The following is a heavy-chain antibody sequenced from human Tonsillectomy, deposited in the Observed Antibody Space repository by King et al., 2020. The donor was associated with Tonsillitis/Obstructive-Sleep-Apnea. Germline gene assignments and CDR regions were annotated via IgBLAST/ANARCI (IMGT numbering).Heavy chain of an antibody. CDR3: ARHVRDGYGTNFDY. Sequence: QLQLQELGPGLVKPSETLSLTCTVSGHSIRSSTYYWGWIRQPPGKGLEWIGTIYYTGSTYYNPSLKSRVTVYVDTSKNQFSLRLSSVTAADTAVYYCARHVRDGYGTNFDYWGQGTLVTVSS. V-gene: IGHV4-39*01. CDR2: IYYTGST. D-gene: IGHD5-24*01. CDR1: GHSIRSSTYY. J-gene: IGHJ4*02.